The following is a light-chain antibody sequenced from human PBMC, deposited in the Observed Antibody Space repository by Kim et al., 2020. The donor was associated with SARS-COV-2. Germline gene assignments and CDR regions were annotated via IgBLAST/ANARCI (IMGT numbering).Light chain of an antibody. J-gene: IGKJ1*01. CDR3: QQYHSNPPT. Sequence: ASVGDRVTINCRASQDIRNHLAWFQQKPGKAPKSLIYDASTLQSGVPSKFSGRKSGTEFTLTINSLQPEDFATYYCQQYHSNPPTFGQGTKVDIK. CDR2: DAS. V-gene: IGKV1-16*02. CDR1: QDIRNH.